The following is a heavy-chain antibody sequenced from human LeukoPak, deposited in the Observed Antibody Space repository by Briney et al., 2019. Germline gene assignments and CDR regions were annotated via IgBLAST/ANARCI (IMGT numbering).Heavy chain of an antibody. Sequence: PGGSLRLSCAASGFTLSSYSMNWVRQAPGKGLEWVSSISRSGSYTYYADSVKGRFTISRDNAKNSLYLQMNSLRAEDTAVYYCAKDRRDGYNYLFDYWGQGTLVTVSS. CDR3: AKDRRDGYNYLFDY. CDR1: GFTLSSYS. V-gene: IGHV3-21*01. CDR2: ISRSGSYT. J-gene: IGHJ4*02. D-gene: IGHD5-24*01.